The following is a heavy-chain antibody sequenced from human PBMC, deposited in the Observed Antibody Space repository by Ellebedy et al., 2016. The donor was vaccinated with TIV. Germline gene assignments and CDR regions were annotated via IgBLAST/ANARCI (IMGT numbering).Heavy chain of an antibody. D-gene: IGHD2-2*01. J-gene: IGHJ4*02. CDR1: GGTFSSYA. Sequence: SVKVSXXASGGTFSSYAISWVRQAPGQGLEWMGGIIPIFGTANYAQKFQGRVTITADKSTSTAYMELSSLRSEDKAVYYCARVVPAAMVFDYWGQGTLVTVSS. CDR3: ARVVPAAMVFDY. V-gene: IGHV1-69*06. CDR2: IIPIFGTA.